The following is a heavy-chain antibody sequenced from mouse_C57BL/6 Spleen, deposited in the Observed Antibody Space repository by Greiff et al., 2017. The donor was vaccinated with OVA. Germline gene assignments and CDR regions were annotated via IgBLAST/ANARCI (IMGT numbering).Heavy chain of an antibody. Sequence: QVQLQQPGAELVKPGASVKLSCKASGYTFTSYWLHWVKQRPGQGLEWIGMIHPNSGSTNYNEKFKSKATLTVDKSSSTAYMQLSSLTSEDSAVYYCARWETAHYYAMDYWGQGTSVTVSS. D-gene: IGHD3-2*01. J-gene: IGHJ4*01. CDR1: GYTFTSYW. CDR3: ARWETAHYYAMDY. CDR2: IHPNSGST. V-gene: IGHV1-64*01.